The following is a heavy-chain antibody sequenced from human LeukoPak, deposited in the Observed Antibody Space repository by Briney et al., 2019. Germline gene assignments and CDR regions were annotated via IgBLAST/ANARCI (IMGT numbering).Heavy chain of an antibody. J-gene: IGHJ4*02. CDR2: VNPNSGDT. D-gene: IGHD1-26*01. V-gene: IGHV1-2*02. CDR1: GYTFTGFS. CDR3: ARGAVSGSYYFDY. Sequence: ASVKVSCKASGYTFTGFSIHWVRQAPGQGLEWMGWVNPNSGDTNYAQRFQGRDTMTRDTSITTASLELSRLTSDDTAVYYCARGAVSGSYYFDYWGQGTLVTVSS.